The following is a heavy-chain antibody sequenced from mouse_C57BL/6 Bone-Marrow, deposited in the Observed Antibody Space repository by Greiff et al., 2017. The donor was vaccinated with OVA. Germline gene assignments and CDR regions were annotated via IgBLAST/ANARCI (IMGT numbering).Heavy chain of an antibody. J-gene: IGHJ1*03. CDR3: TPTVVATGYLDV. CDR1: GFNIKDDY. Sequence: EVQVVESGAELVRPGASVKLSCTASGFNIKDDYMHWVKQRPEQGLEWIGWIDPENGDTEYASKFQGKATITADTSSNTAYLQLSSLTSEDTAVYYCTPTVVATGYLDVWGRGTTDTVSS. CDR2: IDPENGDT. V-gene: IGHV14-4*01. D-gene: IGHD1-1*01.